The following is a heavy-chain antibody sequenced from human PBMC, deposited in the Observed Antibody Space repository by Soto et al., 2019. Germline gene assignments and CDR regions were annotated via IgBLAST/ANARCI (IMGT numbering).Heavy chain of an antibody. D-gene: IGHD2-2*02. Sequence: PGGSLRLSCEASGFTFITYGMHWVRQAPGKGLEWVAVIWYDGSNKYYADSVKGRFTISRDNSENTLYLQMNSLRAEDTAVYYCARDQYCSTARCYNPPLDYWGQGTLVTVSS. V-gene: IGHV3-33*01. CDR1: GFTFITYG. CDR3: ARDQYCSTARCYNPPLDY. J-gene: IGHJ4*02. CDR2: IWYDGSNK.